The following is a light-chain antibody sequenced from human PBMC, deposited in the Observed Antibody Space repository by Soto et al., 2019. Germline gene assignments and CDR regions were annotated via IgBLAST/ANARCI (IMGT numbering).Light chain of an antibody. J-gene: IGKJ1*01. V-gene: IGKV3-15*01. CDR2: SAS. CDR3: QQYKNWPVT. Sequence: EILMTQSPATLSVSPGERASLSCRASQSVSNNLAWYQQKPGQAPRLLIYSASTRATGISARFTGSGSETEYTLTISSLESEDFAFYYCQQYKNWPVTFGQGTKVEIK. CDR1: QSVSNN.